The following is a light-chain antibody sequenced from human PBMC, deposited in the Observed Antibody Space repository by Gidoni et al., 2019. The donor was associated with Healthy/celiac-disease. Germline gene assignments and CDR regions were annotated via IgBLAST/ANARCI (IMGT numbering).Light chain of an antibody. CDR2: AAS. Sequence: AIRLTHSPSSLSASTGDRVTITCRASQGISSYLAWSQQKPGKAPKLLIYAASTLQSGVPSRFSGRGSGTDFTLTISCLQYEDFATYYCQQYYSYPYTFGQGTKLEIK. CDR1: QGISSY. J-gene: IGKJ2*01. CDR3: QQYYSYPYT. V-gene: IGKV1-8*01.